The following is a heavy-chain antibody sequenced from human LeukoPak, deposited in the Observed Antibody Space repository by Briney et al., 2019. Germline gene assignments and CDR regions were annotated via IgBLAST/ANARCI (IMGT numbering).Heavy chain of an antibody. J-gene: IGHJ4*02. Sequence: SVTLSLTCTVSVDSVSSGSYYWSWVRQPPGKGLEWIGYIYYSGSTNYNPSLKSRVTISVDTSKNQFSLKLSSVTAADTAVYYCAAYYYDSSVYYYFDYWGQGTLVTVSS. CDR3: AAYYYDSSVYYYFDY. CDR2: IYYSGST. V-gene: IGHV4-61*01. D-gene: IGHD3-22*01. CDR1: VDSVSSGSYY.